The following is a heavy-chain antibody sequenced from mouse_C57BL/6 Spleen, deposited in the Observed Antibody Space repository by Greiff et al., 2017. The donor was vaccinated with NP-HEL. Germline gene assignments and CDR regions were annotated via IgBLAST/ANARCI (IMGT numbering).Heavy chain of an antibody. V-gene: IGHV1-47*01. D-gene: IGHD1-1*02. CDR1: GYTFTTYS. CDR2: FHPYNDDT. J-gene: IGHJ3*01. Sequence: QVQLQQPGAELVKPGASVKLSCKASGYTFTTYSIQWMKQNPGQSLEWIGNFHPYNDDTNYNEKFKGKATLTVEKSSSTVYLELSRLTSDDSAVYYCARPGGGYPLAYWGQGTLVTVSA. CDR3: ARPGGGYPLAY.